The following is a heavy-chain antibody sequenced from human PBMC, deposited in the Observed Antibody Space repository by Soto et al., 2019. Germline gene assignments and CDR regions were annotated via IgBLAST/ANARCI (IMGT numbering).Heavy chain of an antibody. CDR3: ARGRRDSSGWFNFDY. Sequence: PSETLSLTCAVYGGSFSGYYWSWIRQPPGKGLEWIGEINHSGSTNYNPSLKSRVTISVDTSKNQFSLKLSSVTAADTAVYYCARGRRDSSGWFNFDYWGQGTLVTAPQ. CDR2: INHSGST. V-gene: IGHV4-34*01. D-gene: IGHD6-19*01. CDR1: GGSFSGYY. J-gene: IGHJ4*02.